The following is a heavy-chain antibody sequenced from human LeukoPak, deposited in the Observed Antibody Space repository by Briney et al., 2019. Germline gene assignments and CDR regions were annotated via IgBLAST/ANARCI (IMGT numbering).Heavy chain of an antibody. D-gene: IGHD6-13*01. Sequence: GESLKTSCKASGYSFTSYWIGWVXQMPGXGLEWMGIIYPGDSDTRYSPSFQGQVTISADKSISAAYLQWSSLKASDNAMYYCARHRAAAEGGALDYWGQGTLVTVSS. J-gene: IGHJ4*02. V-gene: IGHV5-51*01. CDR2: IYPGDSDT. CDR1: GYSFTSYW. CDR3: ARHRAAAEGGALDY.